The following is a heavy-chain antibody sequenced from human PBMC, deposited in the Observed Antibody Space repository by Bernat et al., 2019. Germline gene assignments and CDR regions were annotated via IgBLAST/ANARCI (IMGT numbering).Heavy chain of an antibody. CDR2: IYYSGSA. V-gene: IGHV4-39*07. Sequence: QLQLQESGPGLGKPSETLSLTCTVSGGSINSRYYFWGWIRQPPGKGLEWIGSIYYSGSAYYNPSLKSRVTISVDTSKNQFSLKLSSVTAADTAVYYCARERSATYYYYGMDVWGQGTTVTVSS. CDR1: GGSINSRYYF. CDR3: ARERSATYYYYGMDV. J-gene: IGHJ6*02. D-gene: IGHD6-25*01.